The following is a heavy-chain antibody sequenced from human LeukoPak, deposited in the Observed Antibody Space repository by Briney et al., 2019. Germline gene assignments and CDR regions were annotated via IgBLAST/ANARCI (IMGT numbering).Heavy chain of an antibody. CDR2: ISSNGGST. J-gene: IGHJ4*02. D-gene: IGHD6-13*01. V-gene: IGHV3-23*01. CDR3: AKEGTSSTWTFDY. CDR1: GFTFSSYA. Sequence: PGGSLRLSCAASGFTFSSYAMSWVRQAPGKGLEWVSSISSNGGSTYYPDSLKGRFTISRDNSKNTLYLQMSSLRAEDTALYYCAKEGTSSTWTFDYWGQGTQVTVSS.